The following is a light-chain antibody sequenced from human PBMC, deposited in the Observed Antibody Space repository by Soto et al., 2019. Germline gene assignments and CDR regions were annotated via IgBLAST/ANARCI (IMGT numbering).Light chain of an antibody. CDR1: SSDVGSYNY. Sequence: QSALTQPASVSGSPGQSISISCTGSSSDVGSYNYVSWYQQHPGKAPKLLISEVSNRPSGVSNRFSGSKSDNTASLTISGLQAEDEADYYCSSYTSDSTFVFGTGTKVTVL. CDR2: EVS. J-gene: IGLJ1*01. CDR3: SSYTSDSTFV. V-gene: IGLV2-14*01.